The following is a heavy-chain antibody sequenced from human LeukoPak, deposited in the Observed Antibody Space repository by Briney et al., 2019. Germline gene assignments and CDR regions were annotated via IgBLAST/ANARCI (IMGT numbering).Heavy chain of an antibody. CDR3: ARIAFSGYYYFDY. V-gene: IGHV4-34*01. CDR2: INHSGST. Sequence: SETLSLTCAVYAGSFSGYYWSWIRQPPGKGLEWIGEINHSGSTNYNPSLKSRVTISVDTSKNQFSLKLSSVTAADTAVYYCARIAFSGYYYFDYWGQGTLVTVSS. D-gene: IGHD3-22*01. CDR1: AGSFSGYY. J-gene: IGHJ4*02.